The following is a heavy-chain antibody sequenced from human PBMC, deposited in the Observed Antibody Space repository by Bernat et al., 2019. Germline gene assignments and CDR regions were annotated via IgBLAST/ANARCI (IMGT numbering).Heavy chain of an antibody. J-gene: IGHJ6*02. CDR2: ISYDGSNK. D-gene: IGHD2-15*01. CDR3: AKASGAPRYCSGGSCYAFYYYYGMDV. V-gene: IGHV3-30*18. CDR1: GFTFSSYG. Sequence: QVQLVESGGGVVQPGRSLRLSCAASGFTFSSYGMHWVRQAPGKGLEWVAVISYDGSNKYYADSVKGRFTISRDNSKNTLYLQMNSLRAEDTAVYYFAKASGAPRYCSGGSCYAFYYYYGMDVWGQGTTVTVSS.